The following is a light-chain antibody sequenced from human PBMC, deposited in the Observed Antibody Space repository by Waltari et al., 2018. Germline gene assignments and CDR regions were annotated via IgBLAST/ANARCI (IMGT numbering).Light chain of an antibody. Sequence: QSALTQPPSASGSPGQSVTISCPGTSTDVGGYNNVYWYQKHPGKAPKLMIFVVNKRPSGVPGRFSGSKSGNTASLTVSGLQAEDEADYYCNSYAGSYNLVFGGGTKLTVL. CDR1: STDVGGYNN. J-gene: IGLJ3*02. CDR2: VVN. V-gene: IGLV2-8*01. CDR3: NSYAGSYNLV.